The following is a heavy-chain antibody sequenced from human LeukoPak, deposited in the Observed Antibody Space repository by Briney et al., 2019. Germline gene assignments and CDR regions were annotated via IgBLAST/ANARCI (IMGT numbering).Heavy chain of an antibody. D-gene: IGHD5-18*01. CDR1: GFTFSSYG. CDR2: IWYDGSNK. Sequence: PGRSLRLSCAASGFTFSSYGMHCVRQAPGKGLEWVAVIWYDGSNKYYADSVKGRFTTSRDNSKNTLYLQMNSLRAEDTAVYYCARGIQLWPTPFDYWGQGTLVTVSS. J-gene: IGHJ4*02. V-gene: IGHV3-33*01. CDR3: ARGIQLWPTPFDY.